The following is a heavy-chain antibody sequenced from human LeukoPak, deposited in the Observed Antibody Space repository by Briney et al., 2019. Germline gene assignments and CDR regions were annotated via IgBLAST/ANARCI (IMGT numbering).Heavy chain of an antibody. Sequence: ASVKVSCKASGYTFTSYDINWVRQATGQGLEWMGWMNPNSGNTGYAQKFQGRATITRNTSISTAYMELSSLRSEDTAVYYCARVPISSSWTFDYWGQGTLVTVSS. J-gene: IGHJ4*02. CDR1: GYTFTSYD. V-gene: IGHV1-8*03. CDR2: MNPNSGNT. CDR3: ARVPISSSWTFDY. D-gene: IGHD6-13*01.